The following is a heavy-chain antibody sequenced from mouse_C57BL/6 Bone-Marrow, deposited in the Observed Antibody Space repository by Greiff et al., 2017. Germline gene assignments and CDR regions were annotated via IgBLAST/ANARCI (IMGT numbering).Heavy chain of an antibody. CDR1: GYAFSSSW. Sequence: QVHVKQSGPELVKPGASVKISCKASGYAFSSSWMNWVKQRPGKGLEWIGRIYPGDGDTTYNGKFKGKATLTADKSSSTAYMQLSSLTSEDSAVYFCAKEPDYSFAYWGQGTLVTVSA. CDR2: IYPGDGDT. CDR3: AKEPDYSFAY. V-gene: IGHV1-82*01. D-gene: IGHD2-4*01. J-gene: IGHJ3*01.